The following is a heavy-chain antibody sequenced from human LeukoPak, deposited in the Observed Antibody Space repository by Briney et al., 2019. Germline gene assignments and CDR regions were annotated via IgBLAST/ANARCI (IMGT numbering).Heavy chain of an antibody. V-gene: IGHV3-66*01. CDR3: ARSLHYYDSSGYYFDY. CDR2: IYSGGST. Sequence: GGSLRLSCAASGFTVSSNYMSWVRQAPGKGLEWVSVIYSGGSTYYADSVKGRFTISRDNAKSSLYLQMNSLRAEDTAVYYCARSLHYYDSSGYYFDYWGQGTLVTVSS. J-gene: IGHJ4*02. D-gene: IGHD3-22*01. CDR1: GFTVSSNY.